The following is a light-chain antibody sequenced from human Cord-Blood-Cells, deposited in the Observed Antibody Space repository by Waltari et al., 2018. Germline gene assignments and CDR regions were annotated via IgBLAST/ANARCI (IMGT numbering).Light chain of an antibody. J-gene: IGLJ2*01. CDR1: SSDVGGSNY. CDR3: SSYAGSNNLV. Sequence: QSALNQPPSASGSPGQSVPISCTGTSSDVGGSNYVSWYQQHPDKAPKLMIYEVSKRPSGVPDRFSGSKSGNTASLTVSGLQAEDEADYYCSSYAGSNNLVFGGGTKLTVL. V-gene: IGLV2-8*01. CDR2: EVS.